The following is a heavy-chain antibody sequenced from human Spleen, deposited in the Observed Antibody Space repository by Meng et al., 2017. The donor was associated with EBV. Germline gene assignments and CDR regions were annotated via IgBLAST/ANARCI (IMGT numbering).Heavy chain of an antibody. Sequence: QVQLVESGGGLVKPGGSLRLSCVASGFTFSDFYMSWIRQAPGKGLEWVSYISGSGSTTYYAASVKGRFTISRDNAKNSLYLQLNRLRADDTAIYYCAKERQQLADFNWFDPWGQGTLVTVAS. CDR3: AKERQQLADFNWFDP. J-gene: IGHJ5*02. CDR1: GFTFSDFY. CDR2: ISGSGSTT. V-gene: IGHV3-11*01. D-gene: IGHD6-13*01.